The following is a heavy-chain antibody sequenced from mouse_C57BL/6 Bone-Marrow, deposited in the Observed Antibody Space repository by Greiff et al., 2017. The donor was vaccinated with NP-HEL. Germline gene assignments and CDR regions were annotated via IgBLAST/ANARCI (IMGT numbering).Heavy chain of an antibody. CDR3: TRKITTVVDHFDY. CDR1: GYTFTDYE. D-gene: IGHD1-1*01. Sequence: SGAELVRPGASVTLSCKASGYTFTDYEMHWVKQTPVHGLEWIGAIDPETGGTAYNQKFKGKAILTADKSSSTAYMELRSLTSEDSAVYYCTRKITTVVDHFDYWGQGTTLTVSS. CDR2: IDPETGGT. J-gene: IGHJ2*01. V-gene: IGHV1-15*01.